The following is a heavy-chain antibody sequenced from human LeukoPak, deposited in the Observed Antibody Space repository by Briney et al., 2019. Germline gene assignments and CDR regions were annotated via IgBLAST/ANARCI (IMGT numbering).Heavy chain of an antibody. CDR3: ARAEKRGQLVPRINWFDP. CDR2: IYTSGST. D-gene: IGHD6-13*01. CDR1: GGSISSYY. J-gene: IGHJ5*02. Sequence: SETLSLTCTVSGGSISSYYWSWIRQPAGKGLEWIGRIYTSGSTNYNPSLKSRVTISVDTSKNQFSLKLSSVTAADTAVYYCARAEKRGQLVPRINWFDPWGQGTLVTVSS. V-gene: IGHV4-4*07.